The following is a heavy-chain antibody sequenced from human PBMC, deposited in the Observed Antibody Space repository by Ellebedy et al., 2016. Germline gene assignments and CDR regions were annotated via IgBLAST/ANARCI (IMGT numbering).Heavy chain of an antibody. CDR3: ARDQERYYDFWSGYYPTPSMDV. V-gene: IGHV4-39*07. CDR1: AGSISTTSHY. D-gene: IGHD3-3*01. Sequence: SETLSLXCTVSAGSISTTSHYWVWIRQSPGKGLEWIGNIYYNGKTYYNPSLKSRVTLSLDTSKNQFSLKLSSVTAADTAVYYCARDQERYYDFWSGYYPTPSMDVWGKGTTVTVSS. CDR2: IYYNGKT. J-gene: IGHJ6*03.